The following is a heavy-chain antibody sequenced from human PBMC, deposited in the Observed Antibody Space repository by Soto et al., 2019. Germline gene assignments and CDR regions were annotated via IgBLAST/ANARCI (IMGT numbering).Heavy chain of an antibody. CDR2: ISYDGNNK. CDR3: ARDLSGGPADYYFDY. V-gene: IGHV3-30-3*01. J-gene: IGHJ4*02. Sequence: GGSLRLSCAASGFTFSSYALHWVRQAPGKGLEWVAVISYDGNNKYHADSVKGRFTTSRDNSKNTLYLQMNSLRAEGTAVYYCARDLSGGPADYYFDYWGQGTLVTVSS. CDR1: GFTFSSYA. D-gene: IGHD2-2*01.